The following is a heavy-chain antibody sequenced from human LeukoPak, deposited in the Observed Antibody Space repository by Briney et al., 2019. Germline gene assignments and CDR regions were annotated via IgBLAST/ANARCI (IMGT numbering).Heavy chain of an antibody. CDR3: ADAYSSGWPFDY. D-gene: IGHD6-19*01. Sequence: SETLSLTCTVSGGSISSGGYYWSWIRQPPGRGLEWIGYIYHSGSTYYNPSLKSRVTISVDTSKNQFSLKLSSVTAADTAVYYCADAYSSGWPFDYWGQGTLVTVSS. CDR2: IYHSGST. J-gene: IGHJ4*02. V-gene: IGHV4-30-2*02. CDR1: GGSISSGGYY.